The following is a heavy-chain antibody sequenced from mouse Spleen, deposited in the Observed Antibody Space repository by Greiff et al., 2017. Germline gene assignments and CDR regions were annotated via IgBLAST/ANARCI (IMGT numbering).Heavy chain of an antibody. CDR1: GYTFTSYT. V-gene: IGHV1-4*01. CDR2: INPSSGYT. J-gene: IGHJ1*01. Sequence: QVQLKQSGAELARPGASVKMSCKASGYTFTSYTMHWVKQRPGQGLEWIGYINPSSGYTKYNQKFKDKATLTADKSSSTAYMQLSSLTSEDSAVYYCARSTGRGWYFDVWGAGTTVTVSS. D-gene: IGHD4-1*02. CDR3: ARSTGRGWYFDV.